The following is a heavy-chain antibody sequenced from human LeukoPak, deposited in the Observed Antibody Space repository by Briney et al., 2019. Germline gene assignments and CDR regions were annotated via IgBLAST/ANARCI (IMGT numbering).Heavy chain of an antibody. J-gene: IGHJ4*02. D-gene: IGHD2/OR15-2a*01. CDR1: GASIRSGGSS. Sequence: SETLSLTCAVSGASIRSGGSSGSWIRQPPGKGLEWIGYIYHSGSTYYNPSLKSRVTISVDRSKNQFSLKLSSVTAADTAVYYCAGGVKEYNSPNFGHWVQGTLVTVSS. CDR3: AGGVKEYNSPNFGH. V-gene: IGHV4-30-2*01. CDR2: IYHSGST.